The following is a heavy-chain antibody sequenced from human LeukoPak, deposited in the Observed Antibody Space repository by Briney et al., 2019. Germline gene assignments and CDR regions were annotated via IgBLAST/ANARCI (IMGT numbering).Heavy chain of an antibody. Sequence: PGGSLRLSCAASGFTFSSYGMHWVRQAPGKGLEWVAVISYDGSNKYYADSVKGRFTISRDNSKNTLYLQMNSLRAEDTAVYYCANDPDYGDSSDYWGQGTLVTVSS. CDR1: GFTFSSYG. D-gene: IGHD4-17*01. CDR2: ISYDGSNK. J-gene: IGHJ4*02. V-gene: IGHV3-30*18. CDR3: ANDPDYGDSSDY.